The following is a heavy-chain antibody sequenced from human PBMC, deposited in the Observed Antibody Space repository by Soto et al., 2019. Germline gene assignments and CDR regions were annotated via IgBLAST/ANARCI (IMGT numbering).Heavy chain of an antibody. D-gene: IGHD2-21*02. CDR3: VASSHAYCGGDCYRYYFDY. J-gene: IGHJ4*02. CDR2: IYYSGST. CDR1: GGSISSGDYY. Sequence: SETLSLTCTVSGGSISSGDYYWSWIRQPPGKGLEWIGYIYYSGSTYYTPSLKSRVTTSVDTSKNQFSLKLSSVTAADTAVYYCVASSHAYCGGDCYRYYFDYWGQGTLVTVSS. V-gene: IGHV4-30-4*01.